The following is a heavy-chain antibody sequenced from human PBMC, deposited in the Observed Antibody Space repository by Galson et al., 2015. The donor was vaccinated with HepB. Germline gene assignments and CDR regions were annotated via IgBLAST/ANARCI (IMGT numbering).Heavy chain of an antibody. J-gene: IGHJ4*02. Sequence: CAASDFTFSNAWISWVRQAPGKGLEWVARLRSKTDGGTADYAAPVKGRFTISRDDSINTLYLQMNSLRIEDTAVYYCTTAAQSGDYWGQGTLVTVSS. CDR1: DFTFSNAW. V-gene: IGHV3-15*01. CDR2: LRSKTDGGTA. CDR3: TTAAQSGDY. D-gene: IGHD3-10*01.